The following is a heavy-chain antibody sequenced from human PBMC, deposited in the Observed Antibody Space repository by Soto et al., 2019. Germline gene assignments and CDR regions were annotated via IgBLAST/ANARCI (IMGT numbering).Heavy chain of an antibody. CDR1: GFTFSSYS. CDR3: ARDVEPYAFDI. V-gene: IGHV3-21*01. D-gene: IGHD1-1*01. CDR2: ISSSSSYI. J-gene: IGHJ3*02. Sequence: LRLSCAASGFTFSSYSMNWVRQAPGKGLEWVSSISSSSSYIYYADSVKGRFTISRDNAKNSLYLQMNSLRAEDTAVYYCARDVEPYAFDIWGQGKMVTVSS.